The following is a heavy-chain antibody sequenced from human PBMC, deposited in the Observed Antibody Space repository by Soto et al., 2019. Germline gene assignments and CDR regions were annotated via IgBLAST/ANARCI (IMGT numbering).Heavy chain of an antibody. D-gene: IGHD2-2*01. CDR2: IKSKTDGGTT. CDR3: TTAMSGYQLPMGEDYYYYYGMDV. Sequence: PWGSLRLSCAASGFTFINAWIIFFRHSAFKWLEWVVRIKSKTDGGTTDYAAPVKGRFTISRDDSKNTLYLQMNSLKTEDTAVYYCTTAMSGYQLPMGEDYYYYYGMDVWGQGTTVTVSS. CDR1: GFTFINAW. V-gene: IGHV3-15*01. J-gene: IGHJ6*02.